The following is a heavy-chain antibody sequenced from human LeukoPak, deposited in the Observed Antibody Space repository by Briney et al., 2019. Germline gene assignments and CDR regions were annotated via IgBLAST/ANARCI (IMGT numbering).Heavy chain of an antibody. J-gene: IGHJ3*02. V-gene: IGHV3-21*04. CDR3: ARALNGFDI. Sequence: GGSLRLSCAASGFIFSNYAMNWVRQAPGKGLEWVSSISTSSTYIYYADSVKGRFTISRDNAKNSLFLQMNSLRAEDTAVYYCARALNGFDIWGPGTLVTVSS. CDR2: ISTSSTYI. CDR1: GFIFSNYA.